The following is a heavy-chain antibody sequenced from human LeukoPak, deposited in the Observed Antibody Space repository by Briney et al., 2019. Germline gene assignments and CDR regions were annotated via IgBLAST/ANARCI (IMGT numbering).Heavy chain of an antibody. CDR2: TYISGKS. J-gene: IGHJ6*02. CDR1: GVSIRDSY. CDR3: ARDPPSRGFRHDGLDV. D-gene: IGHD3-10*01. Sequence: SETLSLTCSVSGVSIRDSYWSWVRQPAGKGPEWIGRTYISGKSNYNPSLRSRVTMSLDTSKNHFSLKLNSVTAADTAVYYCARDPPSRGFRHDGLDVWGQGASVTVSS. V-gene: IGHV4-4*07.